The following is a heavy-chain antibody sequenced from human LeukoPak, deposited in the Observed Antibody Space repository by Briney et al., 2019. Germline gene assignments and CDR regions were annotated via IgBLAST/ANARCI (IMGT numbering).Heavy chain of an antibody. D-gene: IGHD2-2*01. J-gene: IGHJ4*02. Sequence: GGSLRLSCAASGFTFSSYWMHWVRQAPGKGLAWVSRINSDGSSTSYADSVKGRFTISRDNAKNTLYLQMNSLRAEDTAVYYCARGPSWDIVVVPAAMILFDYWGQGTLVTVSS. V-gene: IGHV3-74*01. CDR3: ARGPSWDIVVVPAAMILFDY. CDR1: GFTFSSYW. CDR2: INSDGSST.